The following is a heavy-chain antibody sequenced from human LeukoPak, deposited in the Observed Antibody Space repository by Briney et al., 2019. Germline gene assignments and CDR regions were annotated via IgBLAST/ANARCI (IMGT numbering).Heavy chain of an antibody. CDR3: ARGGDSSGYEGRFDP. CDR1: GGSISRSGYS. D-gene: IGHD3-22*01. J-gene: IGHJ5*02. Sequence: KRSETLSLTCAVSGGSISRSGYSWSWIRQPPGKGLEWIGYIYYTGSTYYNPSLKSRVTISVATSTNQFSLKLRSVTAADTAVYYCARGGDSSGYEGRFDPWGQGTLVTVSS. CDR2: IYYTGST. V-gene: IGHV4-30-4*07.